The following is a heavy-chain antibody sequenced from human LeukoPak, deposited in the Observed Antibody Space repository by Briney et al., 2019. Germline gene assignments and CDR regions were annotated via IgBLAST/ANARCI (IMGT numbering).Heavy chain of an antibody. CDR3: ARGAGVGATLDY. Sequence: ASVKVSCKASGYTFTSYDINWVRQATGQGLEWMGWMNPNSGNTGYAQKFQGRVTMTRNTSISTACMELSSLRSEDTAVYYCARGAGVGATLDYWGQGTLVTVSS. CDR2: MNPNSGNT. D-gene: IGHD1-26*01. J-gene: IGHJ4*02. V-gene: IGHV1-8*01. CDR1: GYTFTSYD.